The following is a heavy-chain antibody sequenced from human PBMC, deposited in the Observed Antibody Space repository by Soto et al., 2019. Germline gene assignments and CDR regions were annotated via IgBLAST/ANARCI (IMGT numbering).Heavy chain of an antibody. D-gene: IGHD3-22*01. CDR3: AREAHYYDSKGIDPPLY. CDR1: GGSVSSGSYY. CDR2: IYYSGST. V-gene: IGHV4-61*01. Sequence: SETLSLTCTVSGGSVSSGSYYWSWIRQPPGKGLEWIGYIYYSGSTNYNPSLKSRVTISVDTSKNQFSLKLSSVTAADTAVYYCAREAHYYDSKGIDPPLYWGQGTLVTVSS. J-gene: IGHJ4*02.